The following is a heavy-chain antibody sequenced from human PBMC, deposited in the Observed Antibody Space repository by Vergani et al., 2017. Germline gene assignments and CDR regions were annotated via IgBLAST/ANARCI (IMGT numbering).Heavy chain of an antibody. CDR3: AGGDAIHVAYYYYYMDV. CDR2: IIPIFGTA. V-gene: IGHV1-69*06. J-gene: IGHJ6*03. CDR1: GGTFSSYA. Sequence: QVQLVQSGAEVKKPGSSVKVSCKASGGTFSSYAISWVRQAPGQGLEWMGGIIPIFGTANSAQKFQGRVTITADKSTSTALMELSSLRSEDTAVYYCAGGDAIHVAYYYYYMDVWGKGTTVTVSS.